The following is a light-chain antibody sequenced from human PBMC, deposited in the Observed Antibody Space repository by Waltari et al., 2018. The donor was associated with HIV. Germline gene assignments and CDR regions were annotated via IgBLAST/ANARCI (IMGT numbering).Light chain of an antibody. Sequence: VLTQSPGSLSLSPGETATLSCRASQFVTGTYLAWYRQKPGQAPRLLINGASSRATGIPERMSASGSGTDFTLTISRLEPDDSAVYYCQQYGGSWTFGQGTKVEIK. CDR1: QFVTGTY. V-gene: IGKV3-20*01. CDR2: GAS. CDR3: QQYGGSWT. J-gene: IGKJ1*01.